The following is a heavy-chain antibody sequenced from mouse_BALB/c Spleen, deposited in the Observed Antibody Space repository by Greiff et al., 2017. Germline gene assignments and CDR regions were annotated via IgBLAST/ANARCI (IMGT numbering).Heavy chain of an antibody. Sequence: VQLKESGAELVKPGASVKLSCTASGFNIKDTYMHWVKQRPEQGLEWIGRIDPANGNTKYDPKFQGKATITADTSSNTAYLQLSSLTSEDTAVYYCANGGYDDAMDYWGQGTSVTVSS. CDR2: IDPANGNT. CDR3: ANGGYDDAMDY. V-gene: IGHV14-3*02. D-gene: IGHD2-14*01. CDR1: GFNIKDTY. J-gene: IGHJ4*01.